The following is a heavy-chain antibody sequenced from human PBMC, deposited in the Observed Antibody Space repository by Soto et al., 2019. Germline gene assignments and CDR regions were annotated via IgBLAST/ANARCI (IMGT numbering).Heavy chain of an antibody. D-gene: IGHD6-6*01. V-gene: IGHV4-4*07. CDR3: ARERAAPSWIDP. CDR1: CGSVISNY. CDR2: MYISGTT. Sequence: SETLSLTCTVSCGSVISNYWTWIRQPAGKGLEWIGRMYISGTTDYNPSLKGRVTMSVDTSKNQFSLTLTSVTAADTAVYYCARERAAPSWIDPWGRGTLVTVSS. J-gene: IGHJ5*02.